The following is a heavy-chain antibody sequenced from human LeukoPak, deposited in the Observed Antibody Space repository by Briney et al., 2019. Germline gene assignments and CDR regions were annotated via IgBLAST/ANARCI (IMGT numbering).Heavy chain of an antibody. J-gene: IGHJ5*02. CDR1: GGSISSGGFY. Sequence: PSQTLSLTCTVSGGSISSGGFYWSWIRQYLGKGLEWIGTMYYSGSTYYNPSLKSRVNILVDASKNQFSLKLSSVTAADTAVYYCARVSYVVWWFDPWGQGTLVTVSS. CDR3: ARVSYVVWWFDP. CDR2: MYYSGST. D-gene: IGHD3-16*01. V-gene: IGHV4-31*03.